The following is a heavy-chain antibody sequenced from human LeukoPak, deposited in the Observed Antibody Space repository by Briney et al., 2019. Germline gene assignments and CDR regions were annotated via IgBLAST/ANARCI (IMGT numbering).Heavy chain of an antibody. CDR2: IYPGDSHT. CDR1: GYSFASYW. J-gene: IGHJ4*02. Sequence: GESLKISCTGSGYSFASYWIAWVRQMPGRGLEWMGIIYPGDSHTVYSPSFQGQVTISADKSIGTAYLQWSLKASDSAVYFCARHWAKKGGIDYWGQGTLVTVSS. D-gene: IGHD3-16*01. V-gene: IGHV5-51*01. CDR3: ARHWAKKGGIDY.